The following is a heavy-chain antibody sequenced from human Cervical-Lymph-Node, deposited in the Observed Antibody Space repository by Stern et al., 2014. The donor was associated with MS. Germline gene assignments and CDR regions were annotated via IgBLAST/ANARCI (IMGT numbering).Heavy chain of an antibody. V-gene: IGHV2-70*01. D-gene: IGHD3-22*01. J-gene: IGHJ3*02. CDR3: ARTRDYYDSSGYLWAFDI. CDR2: IDWDDDK. Sequence: QVTLRESGPALVKPTQTLTLTCTFSGFSLSTSGMCVSWIRQPPGKDLEWLALIDWDDDKYYRPSLKTRLTISKDTSKNTVVLTMTNMDPVDTATYYCARTRDYYDSSGYLWAFDIWGQGTMVTVSS. CDR1: GFSLSTSGMC.